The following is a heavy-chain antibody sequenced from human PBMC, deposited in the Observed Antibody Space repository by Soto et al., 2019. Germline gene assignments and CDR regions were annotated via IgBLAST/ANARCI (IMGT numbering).Heavy chain of an antibody. J-gene: IGHJ3*02. Sequence: LSLTCAVSGGSIISDGYSWSWIRQPPGKGLQWIGHIYEGGNTYYTPSLESRVAISTDKSKNQFSLRLSSVTAADTAVYYCVRRSPEDAFDIWGQGTMVTVSS. CDR3: VRRSPEDAFDI. CDR1: GGSIISDGYS. V-gene: IGHV4-30-2*01. CDR2: IYEGGNT.